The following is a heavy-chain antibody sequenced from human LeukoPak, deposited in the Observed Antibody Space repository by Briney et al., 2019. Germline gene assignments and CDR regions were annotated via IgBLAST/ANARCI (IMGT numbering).Heavy chain of an antibody. V-gene: IGHV4-39*01. CDR3: TTRYGDHDYIDY. J-gene: IGHJ4*02. CDR1: GGSISSSNYC. Sequence: PSETLSLTCTVSGGSISSSNYCWDWIRQPPGKGLEWIGSLCYSGNTYQNPSLKSRLTISGDMSQNQFSLRLSSVTAPDTAVYYCTTRYGDHDYIDYWGQGTLVTVSS. CDR2: LCYSGNT. D-gene: IGHD5-12*01.